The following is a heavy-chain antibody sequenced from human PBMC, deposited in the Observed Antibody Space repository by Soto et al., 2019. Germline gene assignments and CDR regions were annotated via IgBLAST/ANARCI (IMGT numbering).Heavy chain of an antibody. V-gene: IGHV3-7*03. J-gene: IGHJ4*02. CDR1: GINFNDYW. CDR3: AKGQWLVFC. CDR2: IKEDGSSK. D-gene: IGHD6-19*01. Sequence: GGSLRLSCAASGINFNDYWMSWVRQAPGKGLEWVANIKEDGSSKYYVDSVKGRFTISRDNAKNSLYPQMNSLRAEDTAVYYCAKGQWLVFCWGQGTLVTVSS.